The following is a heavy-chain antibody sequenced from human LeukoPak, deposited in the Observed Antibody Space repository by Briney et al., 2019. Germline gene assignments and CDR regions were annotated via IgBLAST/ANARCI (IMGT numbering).Heavy chain of an antibody. Sequence: SVKVSCKASGGTFSSYAISWVRQAPGQGLEWMGGIIPIFGTANYAQKFQGRVTITADESTSTAYMELSSLRSEDTAVYYCARESESHLEWLPTENYYMDVWGKGTTVTVSS. CDR1: GGTFSSYA. CDR2: IIPIFGTA. J-gene: IGHJ6*03. D-gene: IGHD3-3*01. V-gene: IGHV1-69*13. CDR3: ARESESHLEWLPTENYYMDV.